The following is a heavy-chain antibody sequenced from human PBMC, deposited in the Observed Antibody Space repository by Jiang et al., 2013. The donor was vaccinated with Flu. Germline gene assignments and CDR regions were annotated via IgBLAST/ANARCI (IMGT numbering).Heavy chain of an antibody. Sequence: QSGSELKKPGASVKIACKASGYTFTSYAINWVRQAPGQGLEWMGWINTNTGNPTYAQGFTGRFVFSLDTSVSTAYLQISSLKAEDTAVYYCARVRYYDFWSGYYTRWEFDYWGQGTLVTVSS. J-gene: IGHJ4*02. D-gene: IGHD3-3*01. V-gene: IGHV7-4-1*02. CDR1: GYTFTSYA. CDR3: ARVRYYDFWSGYYTRWEFDY. CDR2: INTNTGNP.